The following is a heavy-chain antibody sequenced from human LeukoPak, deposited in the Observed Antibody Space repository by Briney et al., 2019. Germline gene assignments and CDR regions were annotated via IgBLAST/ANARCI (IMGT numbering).Heavy chain of an antibody. CDR3: AREVGA. Sequence: AGGSLRLSCTVSGMDVSSNYISWVRQAPGKGLEWVSVTYVSGNTYYADSVKGRFIVSRDNSKNTLYLEMNSLRVEDTGVYYCAREVGAWGQGTLVTVSP. J-gene: IGHJ5*02. D-gene: IGHD1-26*01. V-gene: IGHV3-66*01. CDR2: TYVSGNT. CDR1: GMDVSSNY.